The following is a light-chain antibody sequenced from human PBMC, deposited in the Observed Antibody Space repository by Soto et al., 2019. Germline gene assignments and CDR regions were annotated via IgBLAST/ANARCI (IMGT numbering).Light chain of an antibody. CDR1: QSISSW. J-gene: IGKJ2*01. V-gene: IGKV1-5*01. CDR3: QQYNSYSYT. Sequence: DIQMTHSPSTLSASVGDRVTITCRASQSISSWLAWYQQKPGKAPKLLIYDASSLASGVPSRFSGSGSGTEFTLTISSLQPDDFATYYCQQYNSYSYTFGQGTKLEIK. CDR2: DAS.